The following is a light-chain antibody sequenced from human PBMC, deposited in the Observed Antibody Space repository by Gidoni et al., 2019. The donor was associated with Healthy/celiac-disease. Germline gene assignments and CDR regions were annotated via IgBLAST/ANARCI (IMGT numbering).Light chain of an antibody. J-gene: IGKJ1*01. Sequence: EIVFTQSPATLSLSPGERATLSCRASQSVSSYLAWYQQKPGQAPRLLIYDASNRATGIPARFSGSGSGTDFTLTISSLEPEDWAVYYCQQRSNWSWTFGQGTKVEIK. CDR3: QQRSNWSWT. V-gene: IGKV3-11*01. CDR2: DAS. CDR1: QSVSSY.